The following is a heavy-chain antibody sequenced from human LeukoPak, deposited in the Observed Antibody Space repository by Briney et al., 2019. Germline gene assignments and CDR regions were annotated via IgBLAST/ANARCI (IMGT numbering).Heavy chain of an antibody. Sequence: GGSLRLSCAASGFTFSSYAMSWVRQAPGKGLEWVSGISGSGDNTYYADSVKGRFTISRDSSKNTLYVQVNGLGTEDTAAYYCAKGSYYDSSGSFYFDYWGQGTLVTVSS. J-gene: IGHJ4*02. D-gene: IGHD3-22*01. CDR3: AKGSYYDSSGSFYFDY. CDR1: GFTFSSYA. V-gene: IGHV3-23*01. CDR2: ISGSGDNT.